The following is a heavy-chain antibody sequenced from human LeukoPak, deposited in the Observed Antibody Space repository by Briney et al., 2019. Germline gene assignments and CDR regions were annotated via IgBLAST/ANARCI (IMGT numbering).Heavy chain of an antibody. CDR1: GGSFSGYY. CDR2: IYYSGST. CDR3: ARDPASHIVVVTPYYFDY. J-gene: IGHJ4*02. D-gene: IGHD2-21*02. V-gene: IGHV4-34*01. Sequence: PSETLSLTCAVYGGSFSGYYWGWIRQPPGKGLEWIGSIYYSGSTYYNPSLKSRVTMSVDTSKNQFSLKLSSVTAADTAVYYCARDPASHIVVVTPYYFDYWGQGTLVTVSS.